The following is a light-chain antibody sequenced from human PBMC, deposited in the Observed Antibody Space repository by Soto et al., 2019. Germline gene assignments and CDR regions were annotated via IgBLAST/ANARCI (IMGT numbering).Light chain of an antibody. CDR2: EVT. V-gene: IGLV2-8*01. J-gene: IGLJ1*01. CDR1: SSDVGYYDY. Sequence: QSVLTQPPSASGFPGQSVTISCTGTSSDVGYYDYVSWYQQHPGKAPKLVIYEVTKRPSGVPDRFSGSKSGNTASLTISGLQTEDEAEYFCSTYTDKTYIFGSGTKVTVL. CDR3: STYTDKTYI.